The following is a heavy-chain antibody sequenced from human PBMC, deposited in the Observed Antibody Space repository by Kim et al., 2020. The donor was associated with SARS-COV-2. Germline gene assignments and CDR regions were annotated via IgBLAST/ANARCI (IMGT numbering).Heavy chain of an antibody. CDR1: GGSISSGGYS. Sequence: SETLSLTCAVSGGSISSGGYSWSWIRQPPGKGLEWIGYLYHSGSTYYNPSLKSRVTISVDRSKNQFSLKLSSVTAADTAVYYCARGGADYYMDVWGKGTTVTVSS. J-gene: IGHJ6*03. V-gene: IGHV4-30-2*01. CDR3: ARGGADYYMDV. CDR2: LYHSGST.